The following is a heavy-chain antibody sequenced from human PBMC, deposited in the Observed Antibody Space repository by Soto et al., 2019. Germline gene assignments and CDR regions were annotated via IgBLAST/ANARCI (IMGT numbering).Heavy chain of an antibody. Sequence: QVQLVQSGTEVKKPGASVKVSCKASGCTFTGYYMHWVRQAPGQGLEWMGWINPNSGGTNYAQKFQGWVTMTRDTSISTAYMELSRLRSDDTAVYYCAIRKSSGYYYGMDVWGQGTTVTVSS. V-gene: IGHV1-2*04. CDR3: AIRKSSGYYYGMDV. J-gene: IGHJ6*02. CDR1: GCTFTGYY. D-gene: IGHD3-22*01. CDR2: INPNSGGT.